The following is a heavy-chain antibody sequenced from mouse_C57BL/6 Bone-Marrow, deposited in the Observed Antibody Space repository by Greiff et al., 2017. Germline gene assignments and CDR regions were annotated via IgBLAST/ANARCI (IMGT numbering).Heavy chain of an antibody. CDR2: IAPNSGGT. J-gene: IGHJ3*01. CDR1: GYPFTSYW. Sequence: VQLQQPGAELVKPGASVKLSCKASGYPFTSYWMHWVKQRPGRGLEWNGRIAPNSGGTKYNEKFKRKATLTVDKPSSTAYMQLSSLTSEYSAVYFCARFGYDGYYVWYAYWCQGPLVTVSA. V-gene: IGHV1-72*01. D-gene: IGHD2-3*01. CDR3: ARFGYDGYYVWYAY.